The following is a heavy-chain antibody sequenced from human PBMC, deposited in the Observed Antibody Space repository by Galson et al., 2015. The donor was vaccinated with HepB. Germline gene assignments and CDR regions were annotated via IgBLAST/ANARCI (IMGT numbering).Heavy chain of an antibody. CDR2: ITWNSGSI. V-gene: IGHV3-9*01. Sequence: SLRLSCAVSGFTFDDYAMHWVRQAPGKGLEWVSGITWNSGSIGYADSAKGRFTISRDNAKNSLYLQMNSLRAEDTALYYCAKDKGTYYGSGRVSGMDVWGQGTTVTVSS. CDR3: AKDKGTYYGSGRVSGMDV. CDR1: GFTFDDYA. J-gene: IGHJ6*02. D-gene: IGHD3-10*01.